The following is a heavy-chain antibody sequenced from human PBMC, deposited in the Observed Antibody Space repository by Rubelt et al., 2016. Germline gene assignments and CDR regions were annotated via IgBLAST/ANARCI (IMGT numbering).Heavy chain of an antibody. Sequence: QVQLVESGGGVVQPGRSLRLSCAASGFTFSNYAMHWVRQAPGKGLDWVAVISYEGSEKYYADSVKGRFTISRDNSKNTLYLQMNSLRAEDTAVYYCAKDKHGSGSFRATLEYWGQGTLVTVSS. CDR2: ISYEGSEK. D-gene: IGHD3-10*01. CDR3: AKDKHGSGSFRATLEY. J-gene: IGHJ4*02. V-gene: IGHV3-30*04. CDR1: GFTFSNYA.